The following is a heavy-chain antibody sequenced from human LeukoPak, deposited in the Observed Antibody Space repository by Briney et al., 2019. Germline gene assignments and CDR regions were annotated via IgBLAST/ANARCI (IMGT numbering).Heavy chain of an antibody. J-gene: IGHJ4*02. D-gene: IGHD4-23*01. CDR1: GFTFSSYS. CDR3: ARGDDYGGIYYFDY. V-gene: IGHV3-48*04. CDR2: IGSSGNSI. Sequence: GGSLRLSCAASGFTFSSYSMNWVRQAPGKGLEWVSYIGSSGNSIYYADSVKGRFTISRDNAKKSLYLVMNSLRAEDTAVYYCARGDDYGGIYYFDYWGQGALVTVSS.